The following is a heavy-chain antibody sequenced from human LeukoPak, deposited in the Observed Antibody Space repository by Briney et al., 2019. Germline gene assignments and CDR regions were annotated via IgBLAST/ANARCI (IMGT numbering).Heavy chain of an antibody. CDR2: ISWNSGSI. CDR3: AKDSLNSIAAAGTDFDY. Sequence: GGSLRLSCAASGFTFDDYAMHWVRQAPGKGLEWVSGISWNSGSIGYADSVKGRFTISRDNAKNSLYLQMSSLRAEDTALYYCAKDSLNSIAAAGTDFDYWGQGTLVTVSS. CDR1: GFTFDDYA. D-gene: IGHD6-13*01. J-gene: IGHJ4*02. V-gene: IGHV3-9*01.